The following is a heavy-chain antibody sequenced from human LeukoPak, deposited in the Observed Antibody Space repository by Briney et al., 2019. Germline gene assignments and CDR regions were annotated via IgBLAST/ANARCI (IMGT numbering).Heavy chain of an antibody. D-gene: IGHD5-24*01. Sequence: PSETLSLTCTVSGGSISSYYWNWIRRPPGKGLEGIGYIYYSGSTNYNPSLKSRVTISVDTSKNQLSLKLSSVTAADTAVYYCAGRLWRRDGYNLSAFDIWGQGTMVTVSS. J-gene: IGHJ3*02. CDR1: GGSISSYY. CDR2: IYYSGST. V-gene: IGHV4-59*01. CDR3: AGRLWRRDGYNLSAFDI.